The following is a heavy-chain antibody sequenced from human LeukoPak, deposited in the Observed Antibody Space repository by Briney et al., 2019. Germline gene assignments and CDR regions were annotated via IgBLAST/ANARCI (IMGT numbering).Heavy chain of an antibody. D-gene: IGHD3-10*01. CDR3: ARDGWFGDYNWFDP. V-gene: IGHV3-48*01. J-gene: IGHJ5*02. CDR2: ISSASNTI. Sequence: GGSLRLSCAASGFAFSSYSMNWVRQAPGKGLEWVSYISSASNTIYYADSVKGRFTISRDNAKNSLYLQMNSLRAEDTAMYYCARDGWFGDYNWFDPWGQGTLVTVSS. CDR1: GFAFSSYS.